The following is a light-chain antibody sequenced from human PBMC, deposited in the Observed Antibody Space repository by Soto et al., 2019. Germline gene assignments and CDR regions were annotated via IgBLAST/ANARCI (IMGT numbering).Light chain of an antibody. CDR2: TAS. CDR1: QGVSTW. V-gene: IGKV1-12*01. J-gene: IGKJ5*01. Sequence: DIQMTQSPSSLCASXGDRVTITXXASQGVSTWLAWYQQKPGKAPNLLIYTASSLQSGVPSRFSGSGSGTDFTLTINGLQPEDFATYYCQQAASFPITFGQGTRLEIK. CDR3: QQAASFPIT.